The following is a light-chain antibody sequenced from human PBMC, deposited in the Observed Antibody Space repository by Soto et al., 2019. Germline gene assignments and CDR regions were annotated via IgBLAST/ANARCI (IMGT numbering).Light chain of an antibody. CDR1: QSVINSY. CDR3: QQYGISPWT. Sequence: EIVLTQSPGTLSLSPGERATLSCRASQSVINSYLAWYQHKAGQAPRLLIYGASRRATGIPDKFSGSGSGTDFTLTISRLEPEDFAVYYCQQYGISPWTFGQGTKVEIK. CDR2: GAS. J-gene: IGKJ1*01. V-gene: IGKV3-20*01.